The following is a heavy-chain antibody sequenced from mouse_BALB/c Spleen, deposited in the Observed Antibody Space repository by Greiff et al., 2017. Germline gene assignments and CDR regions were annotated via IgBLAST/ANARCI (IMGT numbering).Heavy chain of an antibody. D-gene: IGHD2-1*01. CDR2: ISSGSSTI. V-gene: IGHV5-17*02. Sequence: EVQGVESGGGLVQPGGSRKLSCAASGFTFSSFGMHWVRQAPEKGLEWVAYISSGSSTIYYADTVKGRFTISRDNPKNTLFLQMTSLRSEDTAMYYCARSGGNYGFDYWGQGTTLTVPS. CDR3: ARSGGNYGFDY. CDR1: GFTFSSFG. J-gene: IGHJ2*01.